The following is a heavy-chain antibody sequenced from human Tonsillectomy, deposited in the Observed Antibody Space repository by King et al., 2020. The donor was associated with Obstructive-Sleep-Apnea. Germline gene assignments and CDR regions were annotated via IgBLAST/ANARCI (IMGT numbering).Heavy chain of an antibody. D-gene: IGHD3-3*01. CDR1: GGTFSSYA. CDR2: IIPIVGIA. J-gene: IGHJ4*02. V-gene: IGHV1-69*17. Sequence: QLVQSGAEVKKPGSSVKVSCKASGGTFSSYAISWVRQAPGQGLEWMGGIIPIVGIANYAQKFQGRVTITADKSTSTAYMELSSLRSEDTAVYYCAARITMFGVVIRYFDYWGQGTLVTVSS. CDR3: AARITMFGVVIRYFDY.